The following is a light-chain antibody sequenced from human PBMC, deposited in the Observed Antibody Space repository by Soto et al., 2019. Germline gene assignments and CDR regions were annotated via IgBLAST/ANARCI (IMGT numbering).Light chain of an antibody. Sequence: DIQMTQSPSTLSASVGDRVTLTCRASQSVSIYLAWYQQKPGKAPKLLIHKASILESGVPSRFSGSGSGTEFTLTISSLQPDDFASYYCQQYYDYSTFGQGTKVEIK. CDR1: QSVSIY. V-gene: IGKV1-5*03. CDR3: QQYYDYST. J-gene: IGKJ1*01. CDR2: KAS.